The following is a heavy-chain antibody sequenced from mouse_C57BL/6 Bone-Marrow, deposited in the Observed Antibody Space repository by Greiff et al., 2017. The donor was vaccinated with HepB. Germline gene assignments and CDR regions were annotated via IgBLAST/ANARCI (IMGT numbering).Heavy chain of an antibody. CDR2: INPSNGGT. CDR3: GRYRMNELSYYYGRSDGTGAMDY. J-gene: IGHJ4*01. V-gene: IGHV1-53*01. Sequence: QVQLQQPGTELVKPGASVKLSCKASGYTFTSYWMHWVKQRPGQGLEWIGNINPSNGGTNYNEKFKSKATLTVDNSSSTAYMQLSSLTSEDSAVYYCGRYRMNELSYYYGRSDGTGAMDYWGQGTSVTVSS. D-gene: IGHD1-1*01. CDR1: GYTFTSYW.